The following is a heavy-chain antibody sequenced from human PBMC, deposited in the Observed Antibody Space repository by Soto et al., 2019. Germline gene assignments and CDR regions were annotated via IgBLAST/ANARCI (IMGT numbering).Heavy chain of an antibody. Sequence: KLSETLSLTCTVSGGSISIGGYYWSWIRQHPGKGLEWIGYIYYSGSTYYNPSLKSRVTISVDTSKNQFSLKLSSVTAADTAVYYCARGGVTYYYDSSGFGYFDYWGQGTLVTVSS. CDR1: GGSISIGGYY. D-gene: IGHD3-22*01. CDR3: ARGGVTYYYDSSGFGYFDY. CDR2: IYYSGST. J-gene: IGHJ4*02. V-gene: IGHV4-31*03.